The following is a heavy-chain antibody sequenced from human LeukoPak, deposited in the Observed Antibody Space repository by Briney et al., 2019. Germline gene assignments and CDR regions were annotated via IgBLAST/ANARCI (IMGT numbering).Heavy chain of an antibody. CDR2: IYTSGST. Sequence: PSETLSLTCTVSGGSISSYYWSWIRQPAGKGLEWIGRIYTSGSTNYNPSLKSRVTMSVDTSKNQFSLKLSSVTAADTAVYYCARDRGYYGSGSYFLGPTDTNWFDPWGQGTLVTVSS. V-gene: IGHV4-4*07. J-gene: IGHJ5*02. CDR1: GGSISSYY. CDR3: ARDRGYYGSGSYFLGPTDTNWFDP. D-gene: IGHD3-10*01.